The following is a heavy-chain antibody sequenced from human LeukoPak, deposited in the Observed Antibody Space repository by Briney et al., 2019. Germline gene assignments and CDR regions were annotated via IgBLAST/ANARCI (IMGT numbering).Heavy chain of an antibody. J-gene: IGHJ4*02. CDR1: GFSPSSFS. V-gene: IGHV3-48*01. CDR3: AKDFVVVPGNVNYFDY. CDR2: VSGSSSNI. D-gene: IGHD2-21*02. Sequence: LGGSLRLSCEASGFSPSSFSMNWVRQAPGKGLEWVSYVSGSSSNIYYADSVKGRFTISRDTAKNSLYLQMNSLRAEDTAVYYCAKDFVVVPGNVNYFDYWGQGTLVTVSS.